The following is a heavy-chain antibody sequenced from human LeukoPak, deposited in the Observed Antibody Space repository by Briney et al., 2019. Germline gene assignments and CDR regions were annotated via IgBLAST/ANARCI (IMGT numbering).Heavy chain of an antibody. D-gene: IGHD2-2*01. J-gene: IGHJ2*01. CDR3: ASPGRGQLPHRRRNWYFDL. CDR2: INHSGST. V-gene: IGHV4-34*01. CDR1: GGSFSGYY. Sequence: SETLSLTCAVYGGSFSGYYWSWIRQPPGKGLEWIGEINHSGSTNYNPSLKSRVTISVDTSKNQFSLKLSSVTAADTAVYYCASPGRGQLPHRRRNWYFDLWGRGTLVTVSS.